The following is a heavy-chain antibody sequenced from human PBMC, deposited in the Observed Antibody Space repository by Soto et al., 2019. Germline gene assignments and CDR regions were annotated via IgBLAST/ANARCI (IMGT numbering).Heavy chain of an antibody. D-gene: IGHD6-19*01. V-gene: IGHV4-4*02. CDR2: IYHSGST. CDR3: ARDPDSSGWFDY. J-gene: IGHJ4*02. CDR1: GGSISSSNW. Sequence: SETLSLTCAVSGGSISSSNWWSWVRQPPGKGLEWIGEIYHSGSTNYNPPLKSRVTISVDKSKNQFSLKLSSVTAADTAVYYCARDPDSSGWFDYWGQGTMVTVS.